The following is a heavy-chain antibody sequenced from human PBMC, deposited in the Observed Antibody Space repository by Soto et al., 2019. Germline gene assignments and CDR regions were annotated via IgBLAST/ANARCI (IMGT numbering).Heavy chain of an antibody. CDR1: SGSICSGVFY. CDR3: ARCSSSWYRCWFDP. Sequence: SETLSLTCTVCSGSICSGVFYWSWIRKPPGKGLEWIGYIYYSGSTYYNPSLKSRVTISVDTSKNQLSLKLSSVTAADTAVYYCARCSSSWYRCWFDPWGQGALVTVSS. V-gene: IGHV4-30-4*01. D-gene: IGHD6-13*01. CDR2: IYYSGST. J-gene: IGHJ5*02.